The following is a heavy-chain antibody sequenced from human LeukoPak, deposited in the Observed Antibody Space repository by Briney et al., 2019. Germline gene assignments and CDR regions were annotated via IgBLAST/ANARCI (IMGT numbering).Heavy chain of an antibody. CDR2: ISYDGSNK. CDR1: GFTFRNYG. D-gene: IGHD6-19*01. CDR3: ATIRGTSSSKWYFDY. V-gene: IGHV3-30*03. J-gene: IGHJ4*02. Sequence: GRSLRLSCAGSGFTFRNYGMQWVRQAPGKGLDWATIISYDGSNKYYGNSVKGRFTIFRDNSKNTVYLQMNSLRAEDTAVYYCATIRGTSSSKWYFDYWGQGTLVTVSS.